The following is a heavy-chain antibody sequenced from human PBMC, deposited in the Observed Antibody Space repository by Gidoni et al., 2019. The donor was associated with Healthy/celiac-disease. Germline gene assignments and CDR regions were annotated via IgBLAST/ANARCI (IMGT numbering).Heavy chain of an antibody. V-gene: IGHV1-46*01. CDR1: GYTFTSSY. CDR2: INPSGGST. D-gene: IGHD3-22*01. J-gene: IGHJ4*02. CDR3: ARDPPVNIYDSSGYGSLYYFDY. Sequence: QVQLVQSGAEVTKPGASVKVSCKASGYTFTSSYMHWVQQAPGQGLEWMGIINPSGGSTSYAQKFQGRVTMTRDTSTSTVYMELSSLRSEDTAVYYCARDPPVNIYDSSGYGSLYYFDYWGQGTLVTVSS.